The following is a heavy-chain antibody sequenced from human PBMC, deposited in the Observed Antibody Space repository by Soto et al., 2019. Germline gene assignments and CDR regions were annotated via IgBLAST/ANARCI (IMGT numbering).Heavy chain of an antibody. Sequence: GGSLRLSCAASGFTFSSYAMSWVRQAPGRGLEWVSAISGSGGSTYYADSVKGRFTISRDNSKNTLYLQMNRLRVEDTAVYYCAKDYLLSWGWGELDDWFGPWGQGTLVTVSS. V-gene: IGHV3-23*01. D-gene: IGHD1-7*01. CDR2: ISGSGGST. J-gene: IGHJ5*02. CDR3: AKDYLLSWGWGELDDWFGP. CDR1: GFTFSSYA.